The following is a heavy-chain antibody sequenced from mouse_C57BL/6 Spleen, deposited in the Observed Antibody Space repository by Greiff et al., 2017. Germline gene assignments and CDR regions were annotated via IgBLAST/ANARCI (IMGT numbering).Heavy chain of an antibody. D-gene: IGHD4-1*01. CDR3: ARGLTGPWFAY. CDR1: GYAFTNYL. Sequence: QVQLQQSGAELVRPGTSVKVSCKASGYAFTNYLIKWVKQRPGQGLEWIGVINPGSGGTNYNEKFKGKATLTADKSSSTAYMQLSSLTSEDSAVYFCARGLTGPWFAYWGQGTLVTVSA. CDR2: INPGSGGT. V-gene: IGHV1-54*01. J-gene: IGHJ3*01.